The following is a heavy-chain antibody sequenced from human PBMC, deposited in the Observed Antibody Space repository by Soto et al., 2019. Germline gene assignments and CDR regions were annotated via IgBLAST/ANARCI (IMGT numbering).Heavy chain of an antibody. J-gene: IGHJ4*02. CDR1: GFSFSSYS. CDR3: AREVGSSGWPIYYFDY. V-gene: IGHV3-21*01. CDR2: IGSSSDYI. D-gene: IGHD6-19*01. Sequence: EVQLVESGGGLVKPGGSLRLSCAASGFSFSSYSMNWVRQAPGKGLEWVSSIGSSSDYIYYADSVKGRFTISRDNAKNSLYLQMNSLRAEDTAVYYCAREVGSSGWPIYYFDYWGQGTLVTVSS.